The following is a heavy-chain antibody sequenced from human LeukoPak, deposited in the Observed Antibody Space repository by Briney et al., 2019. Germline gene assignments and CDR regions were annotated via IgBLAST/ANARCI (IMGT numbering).Heavy chain of an antibody. CDR3: ARRSIGDWYFDL. D-gene: IGHD3-10*01. CDR1: GGSISSSSYY. J-gene: IGHJ2*01. CDR2: IYYSGST. Sequence: SETLSLTCTVSGGSISSSSYYWGWIRQPPGKGLEWIGSIYYSGSTYYNPSLKSRVTISADTSNNLFSLKVRSVTAADTAVYYCARRSIGDWYFDLWGRGTLASVSS. V-gene: IGHV4-39*07.